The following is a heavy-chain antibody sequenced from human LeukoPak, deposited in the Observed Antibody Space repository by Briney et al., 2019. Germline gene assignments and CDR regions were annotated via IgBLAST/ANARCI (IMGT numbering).Heavy chain of an antibody. J-gene: IGHJ4*02. CDR3: ARVVEDCSGGSCYSDY. CDR1: GLTFSTSG. Sequence: SGGSLRLSCTASGLTFSTSGFNWVRQAPGKGLEWVASIGPTGSDRYHADSIKGRFAISRDNANNFLYLQMNSLRAEDTAVYYCARVVEDCSGGSCYSDYWGQGTLVTVSS. CDR2: IGPTGSDR. D-gene: IGHD2-15*01. V-gene: IGHV3-21*06.